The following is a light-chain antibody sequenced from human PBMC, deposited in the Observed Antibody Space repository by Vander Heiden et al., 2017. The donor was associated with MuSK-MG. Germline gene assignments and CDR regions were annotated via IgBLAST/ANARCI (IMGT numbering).Light chain of an antibody. Sequence: DIQLTQSPSFLSASVGDRVTITCRASQGISSYLAWYQQKPGKAPKLLIYAASTLQSGVPSRFSGSGSGTEFTLTISSLQPEDFATYYWQQQVTFGPGTKVEIK. J-gene: IGKJ3*01. CDR2: AAS. V-gene: IGKV1-9*01. CDR1: QGISSY. CDR3: QQQVT.